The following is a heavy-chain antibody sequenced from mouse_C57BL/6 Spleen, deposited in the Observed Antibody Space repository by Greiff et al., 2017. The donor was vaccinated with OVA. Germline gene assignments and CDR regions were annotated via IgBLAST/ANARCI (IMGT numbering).Heavy chain of an antibody. J-gene: IGHJ4*01. D-gene: IGHD1-1*01. CDR2: IDPSDSYT. CDR3: ARGTTVVAPYYAMDY. CDR1: GYTFTSYW. Sequence: QVQLQQSGAELVRPGTSVKLSCKASGYTFTSYWMHWVKQRPGQGLEWIGVIDPSDSYTNYNQKFKGKATLTVDTSSSTAYMQLSSLTSEDSAVYYCARGTTVVAPYYAMDYWGQGTSVTVSS. V-gene: IGHV1-59*01.